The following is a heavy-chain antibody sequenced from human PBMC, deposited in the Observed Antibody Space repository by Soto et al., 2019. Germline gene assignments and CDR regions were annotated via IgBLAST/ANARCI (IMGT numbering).Heavy chain of an antibody. CDR1: RFAFSSYA. D-gene: IGHD5-12*01. CDR2: ISGSGGST. CDR3: AKEMRDGYQNAFDI. V-gene: IGHV3-23*01. J-gene: IGHJ3*02. Sequence: GGSLRLSCAASRFAFSSYAMTWVRQAPGKGLEWVSAISGSGGSTYYADSVKGRFTISRDNPKNTLYLQMNSLRAEDTAVYYCAKEMRDGYQNAFDIWGQGTMVTVSS.